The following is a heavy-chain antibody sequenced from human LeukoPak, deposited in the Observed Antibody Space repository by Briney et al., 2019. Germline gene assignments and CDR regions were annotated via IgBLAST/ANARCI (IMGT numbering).Heavy chain of an antibody. V-gene: IGHV3-23*01. D-gene: IGHD3-3*01. CDR2: ISGSGGST. J-gene: IGHJ3*02. Sequence: GGSLRLSCAASGFTFSSYAMSWVRQAPGKGLEWVSAISGSGGSTYYADSVKGRFTISRDNSKNTLYLQVNSLRAEDTAVYYCAKVLGVALPPHDAFDIWGQGTMSPSLQ. CDR3: AKVLGVALPPHDAFDI. CDR1: GFTFSSYA.